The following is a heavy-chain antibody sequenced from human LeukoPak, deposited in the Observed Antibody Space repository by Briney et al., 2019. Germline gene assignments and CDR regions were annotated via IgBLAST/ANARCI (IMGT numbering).Heavy chain of an antibody. CDR3: ARDRGSYFYYYGMDV. V-gene: IGHV4-59*01. Sequence: SETLSLTCTVSGGSISSYYWSWIRQPPGKGLEWIGYIYYSGSTNYNPSLKSRVTISVDTSKNQLSLKLSSVTAADTAVYYCARDRGSYFYYYGMDVWGQGTTVTVSS. CDR2: IYYSGST. J-gene: IGHJ6*02. D-gene: IGHD1-26*01. CDR1: GGSISSYY.